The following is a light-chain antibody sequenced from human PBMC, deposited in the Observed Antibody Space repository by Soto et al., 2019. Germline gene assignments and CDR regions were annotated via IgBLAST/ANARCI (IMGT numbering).Light chain of an antibody. Sequence: SYELTQPPSVSVSPGQTASITCSGDKLGDKYACWYQQKPGQSPVLVIYQDSKRPSGIPERFSGSNSGNTATLTISGTQAMDEADYYCQGWDSSTVVFGGGTKPTVL. CDR1: KLGDKY. V-gene: IGLV3-1*01. CDR2: QDS. CDR3: QGWDSSTVV. J-gene: IGLJ2*01.